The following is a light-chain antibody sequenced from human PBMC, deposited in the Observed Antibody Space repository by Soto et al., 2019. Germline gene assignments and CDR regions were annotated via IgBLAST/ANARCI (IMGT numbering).Light chain of an antibody. CDR1: SSDVGGYGS. V-gene: IGLV2-14*01. J-gene: IGLJ1*01. Sequence: QSVLTQPASVSGPPGQSITISCTGTSSDVGGYGSVSWYQQHPGKAPKLMIYEVSNRPSGVSNRFSGSKSGNTASLTISGLQAEDDADYYCSSYTSSGTYVFXTGTKV. CDR3: SSYTSSGTYV. CDR2: EVS.